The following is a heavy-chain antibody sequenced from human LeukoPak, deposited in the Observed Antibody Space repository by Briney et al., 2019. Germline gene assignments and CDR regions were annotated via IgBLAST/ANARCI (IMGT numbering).Heavy chain of an antibody. Sequence: GGSLRLSCAASGFTFSSYAMSWVRQAPGKGLEWVSAISGSGGSTYYADSVKGRFTISRDNSKNTLYLQMNSLRAEDTALYYCARDLDDILTGPSLDYWGQGTLVTVSS. D-gene: IGHD3-9*01. J-gene: IGHJ4*02. CDR1: GFTFSSYA. CDR3: ARDLDDILTGPSLDY. V-gene: IGHV3-23*01. CDR2: ISGSGGST.